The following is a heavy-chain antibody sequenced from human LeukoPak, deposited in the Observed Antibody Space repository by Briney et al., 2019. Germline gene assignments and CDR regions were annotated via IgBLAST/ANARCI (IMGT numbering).Heavy chain of an antibody. V-gene: IGHV3-74*01. J-gene: IGHJ4*02. CDR2: INSDGSTT. CDR1: GFTLSSYW. D-gene: IGHD3-16*01. CDR3: ARDTAGIGVDY. Sequence: PGGSLRLSCEASGFTLSSYWMHWVRQAPGKGLVWVSRINSDGSTTNYVDSVKGRFTISRDNAKNTLYLQMNGLRAEDTAVYHCARDTAGIGVDYWGQGTLVTVSS.